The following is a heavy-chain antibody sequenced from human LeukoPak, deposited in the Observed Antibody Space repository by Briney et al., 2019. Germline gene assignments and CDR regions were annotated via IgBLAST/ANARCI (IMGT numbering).Heavy chain of an antibody. CDR3: ARDDAYLRLGA. V-gene: IGHV3-33*01. D-gene: IGHD3-16*01. CDR1: GFTFSSHG. CDR2: IRFDGTKQ. J-gene: IGHJ5*02. Sequence: GGSLRLSCVPASGFTFSSHGMHWVRQAPGKRLEWVAGIRFDGTKQYYRDSAKGRFTVSRDDSKNTLYLQMNSLRDEDTAVYYCARDDAYLRLGAWGQGTLVTVSS.